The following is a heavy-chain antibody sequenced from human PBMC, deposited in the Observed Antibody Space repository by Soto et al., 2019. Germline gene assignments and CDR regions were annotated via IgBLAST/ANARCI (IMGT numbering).Heavy chain of an antibody. Sequence: ASVKVSCKASGNTFTTHYLHWVRQAPGQGLEWMGLINPGDDSISYAQKFQGRVTMTRDTSTSTVYMELNSLISEDTAVYYCAREGGYYGSGTYWGRAFDIWGRGTMVT. CDR3: AREGGYYGSGTYWGRAFDI. V-gene: IGHV1-46*01. CDR1: GNTFTTHY. D-gene: IGHD3-10*01. CDR2: INPGDDSI. J-gene: IGHJ3*02.